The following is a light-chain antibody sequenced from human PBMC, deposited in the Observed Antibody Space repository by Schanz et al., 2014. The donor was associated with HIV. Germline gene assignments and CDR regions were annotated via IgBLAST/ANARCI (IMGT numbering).Light chain of an antibody. Sequence: EIVLTQSPGTLSLSPGERATLSCRASQSVSSSYLAWYQQKPGQPPRLLIYDASNRATGIPARFSGSGSGTDFTLTISRLEPEDFAVFYCQHYSTSPITFGQGTRLEIK. CDR3: QHYSTSPIT. J-gene: IGKJ5*01. CDR1: QSVSSSY. CDR2: DAS. V-gene: IGKV3-20*01.